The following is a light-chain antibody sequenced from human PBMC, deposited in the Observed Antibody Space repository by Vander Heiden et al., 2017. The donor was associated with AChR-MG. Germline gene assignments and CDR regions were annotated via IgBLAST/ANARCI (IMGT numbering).Light chain of an antibody. Sequence: EIVMTQSSDSLAVSLGERATINCKSSQSVFYSSDNNNHLAWYQQKPGHPPKLLIYWASTRESGVPDRFSGSGSGTDFTLTINSLQAEDVAVYYCQQDYSTPWTFGQGTKVEVK. CDR2: WAS. CDR1: QSVFYSSDNNNH. J-gene: IGKJ1*01. CDR3: QQDYSTPWT. V-gene: IGKV4-1*01.